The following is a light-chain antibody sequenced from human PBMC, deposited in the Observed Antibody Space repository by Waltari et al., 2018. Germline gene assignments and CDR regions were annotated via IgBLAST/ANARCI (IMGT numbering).Light chain of an antibody. CDR1: SSNIGAAYA. V-gene: IGLV1-40*01. CDR3: QSYDSSLSRTV. CDR2: GTN. Sequence: QSVLTQPPSVSGAPGQRVTISCPGSSSNIGAAYAGPWYRQPPPAAPKLLIYGTNIRSSGVPDRISGSRSGTSASLAITGLQAEDEGDYYCQSYDSSLSRTVFGGGTKLTVL. J-gene: IGLJ2*01.